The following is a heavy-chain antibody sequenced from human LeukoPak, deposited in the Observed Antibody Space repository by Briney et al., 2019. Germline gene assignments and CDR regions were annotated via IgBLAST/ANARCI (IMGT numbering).Heavy chain of an antibody. CDR1: GDSVSSNSAA. Sequence: SQTLSLTCAISGDSVSSNSAAWNWIRQSPSRGLEWLGRTYYGSKWYNDYAVSVKSRITINPDTSKNQFSLQLNSVTPEDTAVYYCARVRDCSGGSCHRQYYYYYYGMDVWGQGTTVTVSS. J-gene: IGHJ6*02. D-gene: IGHD2-15*01. CDR2: TYYGSKWYN. CDR3: ARVRDCSGGSCHRQYYYYYYGMDV. V-gene: IGHV6-1*01.